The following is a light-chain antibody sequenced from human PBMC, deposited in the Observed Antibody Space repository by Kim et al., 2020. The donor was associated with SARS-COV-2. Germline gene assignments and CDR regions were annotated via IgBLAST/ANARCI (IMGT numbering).Light chain of an antibody. J-gene: IGLJ3*02. CDR3: SSYTTSNSWV. CDR1: SSDVGGYNY. Sequence: GQSITNSCPVTSSDVGGYNYVSWYQQHPGKAAKLMIYDVSKRPSGVSNRFSGSKSGNTASLTISGLQAEDEADYYCSSYTTSNSWVFGGGTQLTVL. CDR2: DVS. V-gene: IGLV2-14*03.